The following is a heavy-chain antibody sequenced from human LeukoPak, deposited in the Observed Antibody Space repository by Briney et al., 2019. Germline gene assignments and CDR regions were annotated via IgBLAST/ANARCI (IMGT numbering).Heavy chain of an antibody. CDR2: ISGSGGST. J-gene: IGHJ4*02. CDR1: GFTFSSYA. CDR3: AQRGRGAAAAFDY. Sequence: GGSLRLSCAASGFTFSSYAMSRVRQAPGKGLEWVSAISGSGGSTYYADSVKGRFTISRDNSKNTLYLQMNSLRGEDTAVYYCAQRGRGAAAAFDYWGQGTLVTVSS. D-gene: IGHD6-13*01. V-gene: IGHV3-23*01.